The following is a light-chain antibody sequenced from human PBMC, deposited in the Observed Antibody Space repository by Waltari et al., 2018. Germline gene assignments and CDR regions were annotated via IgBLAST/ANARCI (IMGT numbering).Light chain of an antibody. CDR1: SSDVGGYNY. CDR3: SSYAGSNKV. CDR2: EVS. J-gene: IGLJ2*01. V-gene: IGLV2-8*01. Sequence: QSALTQPPSASGSPGQSVTISCTGTSSDVGGYNYVSWYQQHPGKAPKRMIYEVSKRPPGVPDRFSGSKSGNTASLTVSGLQAEDEADYYCSSYAGSNKVFGGGTKLTVL.